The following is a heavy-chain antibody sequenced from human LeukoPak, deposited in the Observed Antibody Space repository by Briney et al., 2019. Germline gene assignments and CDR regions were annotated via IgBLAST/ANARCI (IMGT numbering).Heavy chain of an antibody. D-gene: IGHD3-10*01. V-gene: IGHV3-53*01. Sequence: GGSLRLSCAASGFTVSSNYMSWVRQAPGKGLEWVSVIYSGGSTYYADSVKGRFTISRDNSKNTLYLQMNSLRAEDTAVYYCARDSRITMVRETYYGMDVWGQGTTVTVSS. CDR2: IYSGGST. CDR1: GFTVSSNY. CDR3: ARDSRITMVRETYYGMDV. J-gene: IGHJ6*02.